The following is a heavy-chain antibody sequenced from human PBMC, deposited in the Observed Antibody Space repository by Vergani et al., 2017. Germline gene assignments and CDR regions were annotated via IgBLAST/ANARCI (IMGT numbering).Heavy chain of an antibody. CDR2: IIPILGTA. J-gene: IGHJ5*02. CDR1: GGTFRSYA. V-gene: IGHV1-69*11. CDR3: ARFPPWCTSCYGGGLDP. Sequence: QVQLVQSGAEVKKPGSSVKVSCKASGGTFRSYAISWVRQAPGQGLGWMGRIIPILGTANYAQKFQGRVTITADESTSTAYMEPSSLRSDDPAVYYCARFPPWCTSCYGGGLDPWGQGTLVTVSS. D-gene: IGHD2-2*01.